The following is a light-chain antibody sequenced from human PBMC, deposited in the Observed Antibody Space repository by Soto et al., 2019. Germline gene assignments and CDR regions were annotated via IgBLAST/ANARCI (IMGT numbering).Light chain of an antibody. J-gene: IGLJ2*01. CDR1: SSDVGAYNY. CDR2: DVS. Sequence: QSVLTQPASVSGSPGQSVTISCTGSSSDVGAYNYVSWYQHPPGKAPKLMIYDVSSRPSGISHRFSGSKSGSMASLTISGLQAEDDADYYCTSYTSGATLLFGGGTKLTVL. V-gene: IGLV2-14*03. CDR3: TSYTSGATLL.